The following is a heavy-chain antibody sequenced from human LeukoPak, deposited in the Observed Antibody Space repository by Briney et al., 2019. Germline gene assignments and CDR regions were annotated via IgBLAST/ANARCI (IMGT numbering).Heavy chain of an antibody. D-gene: IGHD2-15*01. CDR3: ARDAELKGYCSGGSCYSYYYYYMDV. CDR1: GFTFSSYS. Sequence: GGSLRLSCAASGFTFSSYSMNWVRQAPGKGLEWVSSISSSSSYIYYADSVKGRFTISRDNAKNSLYLQMNSLRAEDTAVYYCARDAELKGYCSGGSCYSYYYYYMDVWGKGTTVTVAS. CDR2: ISSSSSYI. V-gene: IGHV3-21*01. J-gene: IGHJ6*03.